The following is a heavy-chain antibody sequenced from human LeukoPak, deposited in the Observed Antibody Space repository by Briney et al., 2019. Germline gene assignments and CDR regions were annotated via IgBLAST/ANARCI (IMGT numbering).Heavy chain of an antibody. CDR2: INPSGGST. J-gene: IGHJ4*02. Sequence: ASVKVSCKASGYTFTSYYMHWVRQAPGQGLEWMGIINPSGGSTSYAQKFQGRVTMTSDTSTSTVYMELSSLRSEDTAVYYCARDPAAAADNWEYYFDYWGQGTLVTVSS. CDR3: ARDPAAAADNWEYYFDY. V-gene: IGHV1-46*01. D-gene: IGHD6-13*01. CDR1: GYTFTSYY.